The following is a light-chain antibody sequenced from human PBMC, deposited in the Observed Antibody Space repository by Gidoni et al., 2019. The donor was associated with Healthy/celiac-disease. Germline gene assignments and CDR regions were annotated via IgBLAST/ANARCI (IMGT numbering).Light chain of an antibody. CDR2: GAS. CDR3: QQYNNWPFT. V-gene: IGKV3-15*01. CDR1: QSVSSN. J-gene: IGKJ3*01. Sequence: PSTLSVSPGERATLSCRASQSVSSNLAWYQQKPGQAPRLLIYGASTRATGIPARFSGSGSGTEFTLTISSLQSEDFAVYYCQQYNNWPFTFGPGTKVDIK.